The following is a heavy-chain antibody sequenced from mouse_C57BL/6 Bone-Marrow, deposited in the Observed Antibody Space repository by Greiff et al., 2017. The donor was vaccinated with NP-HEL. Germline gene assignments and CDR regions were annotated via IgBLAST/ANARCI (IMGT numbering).Heavy chain of an antibody. CDR3: AQESGQLRLRESFYYAMDY. J-gene: IGHJ4*01. V-gene: IGHV1-81*01. CDR1: GYTFTSYG. CDR2: IYPRSGNT. D-gene: IGHD3-2*02. Sequence: QVQLKQSGAELARPGASVKLSCKASGYTFTSYGISWVKQRTGQGLEWIGEIYPRSGNTYYNEKFKGKATLTADKSSSTAYMELRSLTSEDSAVYFCAQESGQLRLRESFYYAMDYWGQGTSVTVSS.